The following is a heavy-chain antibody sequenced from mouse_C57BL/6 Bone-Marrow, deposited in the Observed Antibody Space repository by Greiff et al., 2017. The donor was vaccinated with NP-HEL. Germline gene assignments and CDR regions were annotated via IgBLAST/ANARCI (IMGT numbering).Heavy chain of an antibody. CDR2: ISGGGGNT. V-gene: IGHV5-9*01. CDR3: ARPYRGDYFDY. CDR1: GFTFSSYT. J-gene: IGHJ2*01. D-gene: IGHD1-1*01. Sequence: DVKLVESGGGLVKPGGSLKLSCAASGFTFSSYTMSWVRQTPEKRLEWVATISGGGGNTYYPDSVKGRFTISRDNAKNTLYLQMSSLRSEDTALYYCARPYRGDYFDYWGQGTTLTVSS.